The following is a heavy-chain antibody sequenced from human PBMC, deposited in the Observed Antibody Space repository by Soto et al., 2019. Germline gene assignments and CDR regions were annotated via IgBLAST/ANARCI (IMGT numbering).Heavy chain of an antibody. J-gene: IGHJ4*02. CDR3: ARENVDTAMVLDY. CDR2: IIPIFGTA. D-gene: IGHD5-18*01. Sequence: SVKVSCKASGGTFSSYAISWVRQAPGQGLEWMGGIIPIFGTANYAQKFQGRVTITADESTSAAYMELSSLRSEDTAVYYCARENVDTAMVLDYWGQGTLVTVSS. CDR1: GGTFSSYA. V-gene: IGHV1-69*13.